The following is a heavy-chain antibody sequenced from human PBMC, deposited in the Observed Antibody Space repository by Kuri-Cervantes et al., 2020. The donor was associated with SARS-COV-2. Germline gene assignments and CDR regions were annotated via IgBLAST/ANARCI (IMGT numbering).Heavy chain of an antibody. CDR1: GGSISSYY. CDR3: AKDVINGGQWLVGGFDY. CDR2: IYYSGST. D-gene: IGHD6-19*01. J-gene: IGHJ4*02. Sequence: SETLSLTCTVSGGSISSYYWSWIRQPPGKGLEWIGYIYYSGSTNYNPSLKSRVTISVDTSKNQFSLKLSSVTAADTAVYYCAKDVINGGQWLVGGFDYWGQGTLVTVSS. V-gene: IGHV4-59*12.